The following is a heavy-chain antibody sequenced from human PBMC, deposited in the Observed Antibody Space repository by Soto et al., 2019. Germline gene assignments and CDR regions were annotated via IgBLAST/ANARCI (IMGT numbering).Heavy chain of an antibody. V-gene: IGHV5-10-1*01. J-gene: IGHJ6*02. CDR3: ARVGTWGDFSYYYSYYGMDV. CDR2: IDPSDSYT. Sequence: ESLKISCKGSGYSFATYWITWVRQMPGKGLEWMGRIDPSDSYTNYSPSFQGHVTISADKSISTAYLQWSSLKASDTAMYYCARVGTWGDFSYYYSYYGMDVSGQGTTVTVSS. CDR1: GYSFATYW. D-gene: IGHD4-4*01.